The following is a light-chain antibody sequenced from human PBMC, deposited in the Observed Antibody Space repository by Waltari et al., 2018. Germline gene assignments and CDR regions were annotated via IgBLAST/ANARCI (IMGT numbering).Light chain of an antibody. CDR3: SSYTSSDTMI. V-gene: IGLV2-14*01. J-gene: IGLJ2*01. CDR1: NSDIGAYNY. CDR2: EVS. Sequence: QPASVSGSPGQSITISCTGTNSDIGAYNYVSWYQQHPGKAPKLIIFEVSNRPSGVSNRFSGSKSGNTASLTISGLQPEDEADYYCSSYTSSDTMIFGTGTKLTVL.